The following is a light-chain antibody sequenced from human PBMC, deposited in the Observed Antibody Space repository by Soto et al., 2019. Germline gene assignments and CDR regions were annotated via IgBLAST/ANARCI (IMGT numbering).Light chain of an antibody. CDR2: EVT. CDR3: SSSTSGNPSYV. V-gene: IGLV2-8*01. J-gene: IGLJ1*01. CDR1: SSDVGGYDY. Sequence: QSALTQPPSASGSPGQSVTISCTGTSSDVGGYDYVSWYQQHPGKAPKLMIYEVTIRPSGVSDRFSGSKSGNTASLTVSGRQAEDEADYYCSSSTSGNPSYVFGTGTKVTVL.